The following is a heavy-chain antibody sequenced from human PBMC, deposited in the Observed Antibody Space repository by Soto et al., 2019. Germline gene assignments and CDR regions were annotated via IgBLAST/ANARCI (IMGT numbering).Heavy chain of an antibody. Sequence: EVELLESGGGLVQPGGSLRLSCVASGFTFSSYAMSWVRQAPGKGLEWVAAISASGGATLHADSVKGRFTISRDNLKNTLHLQMNSLRAEDTAVYYCAKDVEGGSLYRGAFDYWGQGTQVTVSS. CDR2: ISASGGAT. D-gene: IGHD1-26*01. V-gene: IGHV3-23*01. CDR3: AKDVEGGSLYRGAFDY. J-gene: IGHJ4*02. CDR1: GFTFSSYA.